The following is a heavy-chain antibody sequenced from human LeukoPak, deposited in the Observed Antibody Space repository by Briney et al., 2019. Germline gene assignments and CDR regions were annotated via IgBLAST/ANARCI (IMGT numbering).Heavy chain of an antibody. D-gene: IGHD6-13*01. Sequence: GGSLRLSCAASGFTFSTYAMNWVRQAPGKGLEWVANIKQDGREKYYVDSVKGRFTISRDNAKNSLYLQMNSLRAEDTAVYYCARESPGIAAADPYGDHPTYYFDYWGQGTLVTVSS. V-gene: IGHV3-7*01. CDR3: ARESPGIAAADPYGDHPTYYFDY. CDR2: IKQDGREK. J-gene: IGHJ4*02. CDR1: GFTFSTYA.